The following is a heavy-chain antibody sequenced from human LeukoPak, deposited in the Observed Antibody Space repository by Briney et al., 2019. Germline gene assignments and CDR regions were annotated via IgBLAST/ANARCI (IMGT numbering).Heavy chain of an antibody. J-gene: IGHJ6*03. CDR1: GFTFSSYA. CDR3: ARVESGQWLVYYYYYMDV. CDR2: ISYDGSNK. Sequence: GGSLRLSCAASGFTFSSYAMHWVRQAPGKGLEWVAVISYDGSNKYYADSVKGRFTISRDNSKNTLYLQMNSLRAEDTAVYYCARVESGQWLVYYYYYMDVWGKGTTVTVSS. D-gene: IGHD6-19*01. V-gene: IGHV3-30*04.